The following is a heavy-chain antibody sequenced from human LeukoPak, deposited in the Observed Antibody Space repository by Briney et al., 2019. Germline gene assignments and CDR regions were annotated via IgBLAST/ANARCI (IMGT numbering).Heavy chain of an antibody. CDR1: GYTFTSYY. CDR2: INPSGGST. D-gene: IGHD6-13*01. V-gene: IGHV1-46*01. J-gene: IGHJ3*02. CDR3: ARVPAAGTDAFDI. Sequence: GASVKVSCKASGYTFTSYYMHWVRQAPGQGLEWMGIINPSGGSTSYAQKFQGRVTMTRDTSTSTVYMELSRLRSDDTAVYYCARVPAAGTDAFDIWGQGTMVTVSS.